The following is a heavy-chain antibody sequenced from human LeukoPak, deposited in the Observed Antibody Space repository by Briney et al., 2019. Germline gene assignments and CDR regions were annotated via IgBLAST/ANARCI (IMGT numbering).Heavy chain of an antibody. CDR3: ARRDFWSGYFDY. J-gene: IGHJ4*02. D-gene: IGHD3-3*01. CDR2: IYYSGST. V-gene: IGHV4-59*01. CDR1: GGAISSYY. Sequence: SETLSLTCTVSGGAISSYYWSWIRQPPGKGLEWIGYIYYSGSTKYNPSLKSRVTISVDTSKNKFSLKLSSVTAADTAVYFCARRDFWSGYFDYWGQGTLVTVSS.